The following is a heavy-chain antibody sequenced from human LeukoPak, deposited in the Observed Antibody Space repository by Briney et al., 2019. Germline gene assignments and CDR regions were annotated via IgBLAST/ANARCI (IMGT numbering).Heavy chain of an antibody. CDR2: ISSSSSTYI. CDR1: GFTFSTYS. V-gene: IGHV3-21*01. J-gene: IGHJ3*02. D-gene: IGHD2-2*01. CDR3: ARVNPQRPDCSSTSCFVDAFDI. Sequence: GGSLRLSCAASGFTFSTYSMNWVRQAPGKGLEWVSSISSSSSTYIYYADSVKGRFTISRDNAKNSLSLQMNSLTAEDTAVYYCARVNPQRPDCSSTSCFVDAFDIWGQGTMVTVSS.